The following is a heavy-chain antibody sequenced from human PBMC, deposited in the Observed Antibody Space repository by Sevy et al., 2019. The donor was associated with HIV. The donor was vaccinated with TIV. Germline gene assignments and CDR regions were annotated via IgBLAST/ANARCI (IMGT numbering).Heavy chain of an antibody. Sequence: GGSLRLSCAASGFTFSKYWMGWVRQAPGKGLEWEANIKQDAGQKYYVDSVKGGFTISRDNAKNSLYLQMNSLRAEDTAVYFCARDDGNYYFHYWGQGTLVTVSS. CDR1: GFTFSKYW. CDR3: ARDDGNYYFHY. D-gene: IGHD1-7*01. J-gene: IGHJ4*02. CDR2: IKQDAGQK. V-gene: IGHV3-7*01.